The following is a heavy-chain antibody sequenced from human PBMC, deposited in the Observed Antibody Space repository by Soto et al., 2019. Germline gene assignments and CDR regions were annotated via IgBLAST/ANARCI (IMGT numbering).Heavy chain of an antibody. CDR2: ISYDGSNK. Sequence: PGGSLRLSCAASGFTFSSYAMHWVRQAPGRGLEWVAVISYDGSNKYYADSVKGRFTISRDNSKNTLYLQMNSLRAEDTAVYYCARELTLMAVLRFLVYGMDVWGQGTTVTVSS. CDR1: GFTFSSYA. CDR3: ARELTLMAVLRFLVYGMDV. D-gene: IGHD3-3*01. V-gene: IGHV3-30-3*01. J-gene: IGHJ6*02.